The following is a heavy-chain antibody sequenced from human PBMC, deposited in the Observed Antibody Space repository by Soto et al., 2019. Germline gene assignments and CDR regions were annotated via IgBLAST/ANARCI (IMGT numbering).Heavy chain of an antibody. Sequence: SETLSLTCTVSNGSISSGDYFWSWIRQPPGKGLEWIGYIYYSGSTYYNPSLKGRLTISLDTSKNQFSLKLSSVTAADTAVYYSAGESYVDNPDYSPHPFDIWGQGTMATVSS. D-gene: IGHD3-16*01. CDR2: IYYSGST. CDR1: NGSISSGDYF. J-gene: IGHJ3*02. CDR3: AGESYVDNPDYSPHPFDI. V-gene: IGHV4-30-4*01.